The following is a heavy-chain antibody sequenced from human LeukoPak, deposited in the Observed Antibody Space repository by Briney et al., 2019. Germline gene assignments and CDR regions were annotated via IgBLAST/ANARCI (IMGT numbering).Heavy chain of an antibody. D-gene: IGHD1-26*01. CDR1: AFNFSDYW. CDR2: IKLDGSEK. CDR3: ARATKTYAYDI. J-gene: IGHJ3*02. Sequence: PGGSLRLSCTASAFNFSDYWMSWVRQAPGEGLEWVANIKLDGSEKYYMDSVKGRFTVSRDNAKNLMYLQMSSLRAEDTALYYCARATKTYAYDIWGRGTMVTVSS. V-gene: IGHV3-7*01.